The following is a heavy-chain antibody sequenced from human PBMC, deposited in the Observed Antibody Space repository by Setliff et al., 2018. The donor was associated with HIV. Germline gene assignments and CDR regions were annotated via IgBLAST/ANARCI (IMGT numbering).Heavy chain of an antibody. V-gene: IGHV3-23*01. D-gene: IGHD3-16*02. CDR2: ISGSGGST. CDR1: GFTFSRYA. J-gene: IGHJ4*02. Sequence: PGGSLRLSCAASGFTFSRYAMSWVRQAPGKGLEWVSAISGSGGSTYYADSVKGRFTISRDNSKNTLYLQMNSLRAEDTAVYYCAKDGIQTYYDYVWGSYRPTTHFDYWGQGTLVTVS. CDR3: AKDGIQTYYDYVWGSYRPTTHFDY.